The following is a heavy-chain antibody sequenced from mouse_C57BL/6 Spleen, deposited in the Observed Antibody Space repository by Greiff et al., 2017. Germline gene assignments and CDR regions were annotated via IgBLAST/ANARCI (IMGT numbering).Heavy chain of an antibody. D-gene: IGHD6-5*01. CDR2: ISGGGGNT. V-gene: IGHV5-9*01. CDR3: ARQALYYFDY. J-gene: IGHJ2*01. CDR1: GFTFSSYT. Sequence: DVMLVESGGGLVKPGGSLKLSCAASGFTFSSYTMSWVRQTPEKRLEWVATISGGGGNTYYPDSVKGRFTISRDNAKNTLYLQMSSLRSEDTALYYCARQALYYFDYWGQGTTLTVSS.